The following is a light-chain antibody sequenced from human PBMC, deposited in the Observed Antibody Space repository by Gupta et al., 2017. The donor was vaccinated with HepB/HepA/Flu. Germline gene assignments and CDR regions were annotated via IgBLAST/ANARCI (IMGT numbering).Light chain of an antibody. CDR2: SNN. V-gene: IGLV1-44*01. Sequence: QSVLTQPPSASGTPGQRVSISRSGSSSNIGTNTGNWYQQLPGTAPKLLIFSNNQRPSGVPDRFSGSKSGTSASLAISGLQSEDEADYYCASWDDSPNGVVFGGGTKLTVL. CDR3: ASWDDSPNGVV. J-gene: IGLJ2*01. CDR1: SSNIGTNT.